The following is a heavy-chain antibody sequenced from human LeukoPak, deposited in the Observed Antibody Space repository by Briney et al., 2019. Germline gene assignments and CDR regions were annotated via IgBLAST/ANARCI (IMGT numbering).Heavy chain of an antibody. J-gene: IGHJ3*02. CDR2: INHSGST. CDR3: ARVAAIAVASDAFDI. CDR1: GGSFSGYY. Sequence: PSETPSLTCAVYGGSFSGYYWSWIRQPPGKGLEWIGEINHSGSTNYNPSLKSRVTISVDTSKNQFSLKLSSVTAADTAVYYCARVAAIAVASDAFDIWGQGTMVTVSS. V-gene: IGHV4-34*01. D-gene: IGHD6-19*01.